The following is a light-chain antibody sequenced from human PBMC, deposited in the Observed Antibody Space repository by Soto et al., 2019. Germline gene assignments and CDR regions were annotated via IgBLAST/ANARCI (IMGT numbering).Light chain of an antibody. J-gene: IGKJ4*01. CDR3: QQDKDWPALT. CDR2: AAS. CDR1: QSVGRN. Sequence: ETVMTQSPATLSVSPGESATLSCRASQSVGRNVAWYQQKPAQAPRLPIHAASTRAPGIPTRFSGSGSGTEVTLTVTGVQSEGVAVYSWQQDKDWPALTFGGGTKVVMK. V-gene: IGKV3D-15*01.